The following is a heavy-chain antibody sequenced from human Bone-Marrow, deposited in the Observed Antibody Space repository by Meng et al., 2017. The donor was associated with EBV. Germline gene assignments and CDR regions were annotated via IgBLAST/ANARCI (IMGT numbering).Heavy chain of an antibody. CDR2: INTNTGNP. Sequence: QGQLVKAGTELKKPGASVKVSCKASGYTMSPFHVHWVRQAPGQGLEWMGWINTNTGNPTYALGFTGRIVFSLDTSVSTAYLQISSLKADDTGVYYCATSNNWSDFHYWGQGTLVTVSS. CDR3: ATSNNWSDFHY. J-gene: IGHJ4*02. CDR1: GYTMSPFH. D-gene: IGHD1-1*01. V-gene: IGHV7-4-1*02.